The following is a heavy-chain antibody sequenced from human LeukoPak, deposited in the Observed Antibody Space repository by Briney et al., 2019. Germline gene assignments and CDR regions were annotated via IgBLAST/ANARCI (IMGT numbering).Heavy chain of an antibody. CDR3: ARESPNYYFDY. Sequence: SETLSLTCTVSGGSISSYYWSWIRQPPGKGLERIGYIYYSGTTNYNPSLKSRLTISVDTSKNQFSLKLSSVTAADTAVYYCARESPNYYFDYWGQGTLVTVSS. D-gene: IGHD5-24*01. V-gene: IGHV4-59*01. CDR2: IYYSGTT. CDR1: GGSISSYY. J-gene: IGHJ4*02.